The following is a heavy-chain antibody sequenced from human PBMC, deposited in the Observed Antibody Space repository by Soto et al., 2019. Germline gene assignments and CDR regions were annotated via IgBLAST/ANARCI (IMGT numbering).Heavy chain of an antibody. CDR3: ARSLLQGDF. CDR1: GYTFIHYY. CDR2: INPNGGST. Sequence: QVQLVQSGAEVKKPGASVKVSCKASGYTFIHYYIHWVRQAPGQGLEWMAIINPNGGSTNYAQKLRGRVTVTSDTSTTTVSMELNSLGSDDTAVYFCARSLLQGDFWGHGTLVTVSS. V-gene: IGHV1-46*01. J-gene: IGHJ4*01. D-gene: IGHD2-21*01.